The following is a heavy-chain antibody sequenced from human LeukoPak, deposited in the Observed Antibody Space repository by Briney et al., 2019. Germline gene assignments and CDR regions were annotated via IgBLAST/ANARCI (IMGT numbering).Heavy chain of an antibody. J-gene: IGHJ4*02. D-gene: IGHD2-21*02. V-gene: IGHV5-51*01. CDR2: IYPGDSDT. CDR3: ARLAYCGGDCYSGGEAIDY. CDR1: GYTFTSYW. Sequence: GESLKISCQASGYTFTSYWIGWVRQMPGKGLEWMGIIYPGDSDTRYSPSFQGQVTISADKSISTAYLQWSSLKASDTAMYYCARLAYCGGDCYSGGEAIDYWGQGTLVTVSS.